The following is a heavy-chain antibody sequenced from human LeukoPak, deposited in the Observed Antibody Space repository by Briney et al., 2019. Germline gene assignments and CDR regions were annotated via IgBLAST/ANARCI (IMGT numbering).Heavy chain of an antibody. J-gene: IGHJ4*02. Sequence: PSETLSLTCAVYGGSFSGYYWSWIRQPPGKGLEWIGEINHSGSTNYNPSLKSRVTISVDTSKNQFSLKLSSVTAADTAVYYCARSGYSGYDSYWGQGTLVTVSS. CDR2: INHSGST. V-gene: IGHV4-34*01. CDR3: ARSGYSGYDSY. D-gene: IGHD5-12*01. CDR1: GGSFSGYY.